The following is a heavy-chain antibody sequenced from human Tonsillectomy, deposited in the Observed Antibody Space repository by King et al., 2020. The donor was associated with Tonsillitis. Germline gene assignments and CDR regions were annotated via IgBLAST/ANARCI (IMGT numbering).Heavy chain of an antibody. D-gene: IGHD3-10*01. J-gene: IGHJ6*02. CDR1: RGSISSYY. CDR3: ARVEYYGSGSDCYGMDV. CDR2: IYYSGST. Sequence: VQLQESGPGLVKPSETLSLTCTISRGSISSYYWSWIRQPPGKGLEWIGNIYYSGSTNYHPSLKSRVTISVAPSKNQFSLKLRPVTAADTAVYYCARVEYYGSGSDCYGMDVWGQGTTVTVSS. V-gene: IGHV4-59*01.